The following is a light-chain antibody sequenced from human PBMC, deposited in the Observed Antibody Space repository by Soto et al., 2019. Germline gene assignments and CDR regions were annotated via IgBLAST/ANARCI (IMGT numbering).Light chain of an antibody. V-gene: IGKV3-15*01. CDR2: SAS. CDR3: QQYDNWPPLT. J-gene: IGKJ4*01. CDR1: QSVTRN. Sequence: EIVMTQSPASLSVSPGERATLSCRASQSVTRNLAWYQQKPGQAPRLLIYSASARASGTPARFSGSGSGTEFTLTISSLQSEDFAVYYCQQYDNWPPLTFGGGTRVEIK.